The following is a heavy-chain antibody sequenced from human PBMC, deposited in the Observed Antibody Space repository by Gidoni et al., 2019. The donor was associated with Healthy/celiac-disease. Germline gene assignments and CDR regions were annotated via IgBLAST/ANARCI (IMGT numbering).Heavy chain of an antibody. CDR1: GGSISSYY. Sequence: QVQLQESGPGLVKPSETLSLTCTVSGGSISSYYWSWIRQPPGKGLEWIGYIYYSGSTNYNPSLKSRVTISVDTSKNQFSLKLSSVTAADTAVYYCAREGEGSTSLYYYYYMDVWGKGTTVTVSS. J-gene: IGHJ6*03. D-gene: IGHD2-2*01. V-gene: IGHV4-59*01. CDR3: AREGEGSTSLYYYYYMDV. CDR2: IYYSGST.